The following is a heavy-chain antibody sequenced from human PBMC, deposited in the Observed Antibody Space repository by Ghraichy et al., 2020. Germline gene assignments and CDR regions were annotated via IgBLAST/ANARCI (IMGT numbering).Heavy chain of an antibody. CDR3: ATPRGPGATSVYYYGMDV. J-gene: IGHJ6*02. Sequence: ASVKVSCKVSGYTLTELSMHWVRQAPGKGLEWMGGFDPEDGETIYAQKFQGRVTMTEDTSTDTAYMELSSLRSEDTAVYYCATPRGPGATSVYYYGMDVWGQGTTVTVSS. CDR2: FDPEDGET. D-gene: IGHD1-26*01. V-gene: IGHV1-24*01. CDR1: GYTLTELS.